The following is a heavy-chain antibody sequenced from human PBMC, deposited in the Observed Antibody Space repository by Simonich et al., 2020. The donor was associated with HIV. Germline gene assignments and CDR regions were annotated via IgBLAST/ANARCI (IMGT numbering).Heavy chain of an antibody. CDR2: VEPEQDET. CDR3: ATVGLRDGYNYY. J-gene: IGHJ4*02. V-gene: IGHV1-69-2*01. D-gene: IGHD1-1*01. Sequence: EVQLVQSGAEVKKPGATVKISCRVFGYTFTDYYIHWVQQVPGKGLAWIGLVEPEQDETIYAEKFQGKLTITADTSPDIAYMELSSLRSEDTAVYYCATVGLRDGYNYYWGQGTLITVSS. CDR1: GYTFTDYY.